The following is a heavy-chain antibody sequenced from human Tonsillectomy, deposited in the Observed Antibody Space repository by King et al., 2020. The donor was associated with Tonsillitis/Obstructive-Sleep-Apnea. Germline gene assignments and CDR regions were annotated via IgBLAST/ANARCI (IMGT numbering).Heavy chain of an antibody. CDR2: INHSGST. J-gene: IGHJ6*03. V-gene: IGHV4-34*01. D-gene: IGHD2-15*01. CDR3: ARRDIVVVVAAREYYYYMVV. Sequence: VQLQQWGAGLLKPSETLSLTCAVYGGSFSGSYWSWIRQPPGKGLEWIGEINHSGSTNYNPSLKSRVTISVDTSNNQFSLKLSSVTAADTAVYYCARRDIVVVVAAREYYYYMVVWGKGTTVTVPS. CDR1: GGSFSGSY.